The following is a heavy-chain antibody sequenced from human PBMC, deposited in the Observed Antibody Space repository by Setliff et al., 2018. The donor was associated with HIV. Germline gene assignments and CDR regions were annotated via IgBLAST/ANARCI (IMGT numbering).Heavy chain of an antibody. D-gene: IGHD2-15*01. V-gene: IGHV1-46*01. CDR2: INPSGGST. CDR3: ARDDEDGTGCSGGSCRRWFDP. J-gene: IGHJ5*02. Sequence: ASVKVSCKASGYTFTSYYMHWVRQAPGQGLEWMGIINPSGGSTSYAQKFQGRVTMTSDTSTSTVYMELSSLRSEDTAVYYCARDDEDGTGCSGGSCRRWFDPWGQGTLVTVSS. CDR1: GYTFTSYY.